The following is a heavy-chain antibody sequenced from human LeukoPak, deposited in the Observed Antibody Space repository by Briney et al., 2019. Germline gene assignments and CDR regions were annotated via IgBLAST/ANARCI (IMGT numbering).Heavy chain of an antibody. J-gene: IGHJ6*03. CDR3: ARGPPRGKYYYMDV. D-gene: IGHD1-1*01. CDR2: IGTASDT. Sequence: GGSLRLSCAASGLTFSSFDMHWVRQPTGQGLEWVSTIGTASDTYYPGSVEGRFTLSRDNAKNSLYLQMNSLTAGDTAVYYCARGPPRGKYYYMDVWGKGTTVTVSS. CDR1: GLTFSSFD. V-gene: IGHV3-13*01.